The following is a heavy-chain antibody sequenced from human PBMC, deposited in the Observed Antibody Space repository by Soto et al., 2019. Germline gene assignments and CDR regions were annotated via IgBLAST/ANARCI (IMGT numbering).Heavy chain of an antibody. J-gene: IGHJ4*02. CDR2: ISHSSEYI. CDR1: GFTFSSYS. D-gene: IGHD2-15*01. Sequence: KPGGSLRLSCAASGFTFSSYSMYWVRQAPGKGLEWVSSISHSSEYIYYTDSVKGRFTISRDNPRNTVQLQMNSLRAGDTAVYFCVRVSGGPATFDYWGQGTLVTVSS. CDR3: VRVSGGPATFDY. V-gene: IGHV3-21*01.